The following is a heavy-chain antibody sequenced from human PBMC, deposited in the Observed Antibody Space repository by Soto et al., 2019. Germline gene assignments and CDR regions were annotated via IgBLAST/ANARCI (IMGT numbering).Heavy chain of an antibody. J-gene: IGHJ4*02. CDR3: ARCGGFDSFDY. CDR2: INHLETT. V-gene: IGHV4-30-2*01. Sequence: QLQLHMSGSGLVKPSQTLSLTCTVSGASITYGAYSWSWIRQTPGKGLEWIGYINHLETTFYNPSFESRLTLSRDRTKNQFSLNLKSMYAADRAVYFCARCGGFDSFDYWGQGILVTVSS. D-gene: IGHD3-10*01. CDR1: GASITYGAYS.